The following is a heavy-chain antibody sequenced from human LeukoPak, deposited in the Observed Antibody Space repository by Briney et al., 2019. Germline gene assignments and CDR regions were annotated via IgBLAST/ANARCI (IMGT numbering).Heavy chain of an antibody. D-gene: IGHD2/OR15-2a*01. CDR1: GYTFSDYY. CDR2: INPNSGDT. CDR3: ARDVIY. Sequence: SVDVSCKASGYTFSDYYLHRVRQAPGKGLEWMGWINPNSGDTIYAQEFQGTVTMTRDTSISTVYMELSRLRSDDTAVYYCARDVIYWGQGTLVTVSS. V-gene: IGHV1-2*02. J-gene: IGHJ4*02.